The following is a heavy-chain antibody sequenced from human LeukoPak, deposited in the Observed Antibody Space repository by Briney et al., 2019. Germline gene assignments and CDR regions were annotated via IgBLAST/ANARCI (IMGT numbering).Heavy chain of an antibody. CDR3: ARIMTTVTTVEY. Sequence: GGSLRLSCAASGFTFNTYWMSWVRQAPGKGLEWVANIKPDGGEKYHVDSVKGRFTISRDNTKNSLYLQMNSLRAEDTAVYYCARIMTTVTTVEYWGQGTLVTVSS. CDR2: IKPDGGEK. V-gene: IGHV3-7*01. CDR1: GFTFNTYW. D-gene: IGHD4-17*01. J-gene: IGHJ4*02.